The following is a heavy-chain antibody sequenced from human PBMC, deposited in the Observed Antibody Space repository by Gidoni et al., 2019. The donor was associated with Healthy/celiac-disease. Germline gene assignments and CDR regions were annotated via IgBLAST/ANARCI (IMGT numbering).Heavy chain of an antibody. D-gene: IGHD7-27*01. J-gene: IGHJ5*02. CDR3: ARCTLWGPFDP. CDR1: GFTFISYY. CDR2: ISSSSIYT. V-gene: IGHV3-11*06. Sequence: QVQLVESGGGLVKPGGSLRLSCSASGFTFISYYMSWIRQAPGKGLEWVSYISSSSIYTNYADSVKGRVTISRDNAKNSLYLQMNSLRADDTAVYYCARCTLWGPFDPWGQGTLVTVSS.